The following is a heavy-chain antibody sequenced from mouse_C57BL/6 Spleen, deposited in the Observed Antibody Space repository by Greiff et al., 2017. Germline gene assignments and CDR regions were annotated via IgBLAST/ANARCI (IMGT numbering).Heavy chain of an antibody. D-gene: IGHD1-1*01. J-gene: IGHJ2*01. CDR1: GFTFSDSY. CDR3: ARGGYGTYYFDY. V-gene: IGHV5-16*01. CDR2: INYDGSST. Sequence: EVMLVESEGGLVQPGSSMKLSCTASGFTFSDSYMAWVRQVPEKGLEWVANINYDGSSTYYLDSLKSRFIISRDNAKNILYLQMSSLKSEDTATYYCARGGYGTYYFDYWGQGTTLTVSS.